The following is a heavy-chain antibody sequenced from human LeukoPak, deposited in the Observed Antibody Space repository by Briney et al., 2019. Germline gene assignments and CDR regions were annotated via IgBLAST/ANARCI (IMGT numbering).Heavy chain of an antibody. J-gene: IGHJ4*02. CDR3: ARADSGDPFFDS. V-gene: IGHV3-23*01. D-gene: IGHD4-17*01. CDR1: GFTFSSYA. CDR2: ISGSGGST. Sequence: GGSLRLSCAASGFTFSSYAMNWVRQAPGKGLEWVSAISGSGGSTYYADSVKGRFTISRDNSKNTLYLQMNSLRAEDTAVYYCARADSGDPFFDSWGQGTLVTVSS.